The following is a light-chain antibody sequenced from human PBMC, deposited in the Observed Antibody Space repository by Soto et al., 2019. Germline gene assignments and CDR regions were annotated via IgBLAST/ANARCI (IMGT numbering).Light chain of an antibody. Sequence: DIQLTQSPSFLSASVGDRVTITCLAIQGISSYLAWYQQKPGKAPKLLIYAASTLQSGVPLRFRGSGSGTSFTLTISSLQPEDFETYYCQQLLSYPITFGQGTRLEIK. CDR1: QGISSY. J-gene: IGKJ5*01. CDR2: AAS. CDR3: QQLLSYPIT. V-gene: IGKV1-9*01.